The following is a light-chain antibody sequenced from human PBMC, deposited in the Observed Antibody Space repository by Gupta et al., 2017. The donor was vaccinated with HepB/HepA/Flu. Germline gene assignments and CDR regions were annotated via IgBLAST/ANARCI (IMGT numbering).Light chain of an antibody. CDR1: QGIGTY. J-gene: IGKJ5*01. Sequence: DIQLTQSPSFLSASVGDRVTITCRASQGIGTYLAWYQQKPGKAPKLLIYAASTLQTGVPSRFSGSGYGTEFTLTISSRQPEDFASYFCQQLNSYPRVTFGQGTRLEIK. V-gene: IGKV1-9*01. CDR2: AAS. CDR3: QQLNSYPRVT.